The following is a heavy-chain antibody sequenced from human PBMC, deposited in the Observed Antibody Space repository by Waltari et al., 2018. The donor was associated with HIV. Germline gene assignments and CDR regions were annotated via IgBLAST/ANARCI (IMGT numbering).Heavy chain of an antibody. V-gene: IGHV4-39*01. Sequence: QVQLQESGPGLVKPSETLSLTCSVSGDSISSSSYYWGWIRQPPGKGLEWIGIIYHTGTTSYNPSLKSRVMLSVDTSKNQFSLNLSSISAADTAIYYCAKIGIAVAGLQTSTRIDYWGQGALVTVSS. CDR1: GDSISSSSYY. CDR3: AKIGIAVAGLQTSTRIDY. CDR2: IYHTGTT. D-gene: IGHD6-19*01. J-gene: IGHJ4*02.